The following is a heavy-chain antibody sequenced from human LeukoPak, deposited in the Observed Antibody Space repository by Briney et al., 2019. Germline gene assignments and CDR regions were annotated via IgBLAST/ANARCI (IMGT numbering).Heavy chain of an antibody. D-gene: IGHD3-10*01. Sequence: HPGGSLRLSCTASGFIFSNYWMAWVRQAPGKGLEWVANIKQDGSEKYYVDSVKGRFTISRDNAKNSLYLQMNSLRVEDTAVYYCATFTGFANGWGQGTLVTVSS. CDR1: GFIFSNYW. CDR3: ATFTGFANG. CDR2: IKQDGSEK. V-gene: IGHV3-7*01. J-gene: IGHJ4*02.